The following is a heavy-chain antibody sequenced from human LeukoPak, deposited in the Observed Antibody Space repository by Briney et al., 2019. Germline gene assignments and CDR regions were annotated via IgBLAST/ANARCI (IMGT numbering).Heavy chain of an antibody. D-gene: IGHD3-22*01. CDR3: AKLPDSSFYDSSGYWEYFDY. J-gene: IGHJ4*02. CDR2: ISGSGGST. CDR1: GFTFSSYG. Sequence: LPGGSLRLSCAASGFTFSSYGMSWVRQAPGKGLEWVSAISGSGGSTYYADSVKGRFTISRDNSENTLYLQMNSLRAEDTAVYYCAKLPDSSFYDSSGYWEYFDYWGQGTLVTVSS. V-gene: IGHV3-23*01.